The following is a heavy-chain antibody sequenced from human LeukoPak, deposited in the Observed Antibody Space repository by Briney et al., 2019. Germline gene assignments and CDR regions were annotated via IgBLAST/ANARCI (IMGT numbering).Heavy chain of an antibody. J-gene: IGHJ4*02. V-gene: IGHV4-4*07. CDR2: IYTSGST. D-gene: IGHD6-6*01. Sequence: SETLSLTCTVSGGSISSYYWSWIRQPAGKGLEWIGRIYTSGSTNYNPSLKSRATMSVDTSKNQFSLKLSSVTAADTAVYYCARLSIAADADVYYCDYWGQGTLVTVSS. CDR3: ARLSIAADADVYYCDY. CDR1: GGSISSYY.